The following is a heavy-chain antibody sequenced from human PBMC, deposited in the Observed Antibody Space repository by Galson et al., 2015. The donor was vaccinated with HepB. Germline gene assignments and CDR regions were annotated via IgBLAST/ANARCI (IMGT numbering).Heavy chain of an antibody. CDR3: AKAGVKWLLLRIYYFDY. V-gene: IGHV3-30*18. CDR1: GFTFSSYG. Sequence: SLRLSCAASGFTFSSYGMHWVRQAPGKGLEWVAVISYDGSNKYYADSVKGRFTISRDNSKNTLYLQMNSLRAEDTAVYYCAKAGVKWLLLRIYYFDYWGQGTLVTVSS. J-gene: IGHJ4*02. CDR2: ISYDGSNK. D-gene: IGHD3-22*01.